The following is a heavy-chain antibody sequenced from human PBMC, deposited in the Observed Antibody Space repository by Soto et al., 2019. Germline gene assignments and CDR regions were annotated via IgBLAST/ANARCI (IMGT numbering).Heavy chain of an antibody. V-gene: IGHV1-3*01. D-gene: IGHD6-6*01. CDR1: GYSFTTSA. CDR2: INAANDYP. Sequence: ASVKVSCKASGYSFTTSAIHWVRQAPGQRFEWMGWINAANDYPKYSQKLQDRITITSDTSASTAYMELNSLTSEDTAVYYCARRSSGGNWFDPWG. J-gene: IGHJ5*02. CDR3: ARRSSGGNWFDP.